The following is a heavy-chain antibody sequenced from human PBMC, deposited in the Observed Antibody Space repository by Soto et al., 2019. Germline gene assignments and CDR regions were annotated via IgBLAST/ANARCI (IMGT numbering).Heavy chain of an antibody. CDR3: ARGRLNYDILTGYYSSGMDV. D-gene: IGHD3-9*01. Sequence: GSLRLSCAASGFTFSSYSMNWVRQAPGKGLEWVSSISSSSSYIYYADSVKGRFTISRDNAKNSLYLQMNSLRAEDTAVYYCARGRLNYDILTGYYSSGMDVWGQGTTVTVSS. J-gene: IGHJ6*02. CDR1: GFTFSSYS. V-gene: IGHV3-21*01. CDR2: ISSSSSYI.